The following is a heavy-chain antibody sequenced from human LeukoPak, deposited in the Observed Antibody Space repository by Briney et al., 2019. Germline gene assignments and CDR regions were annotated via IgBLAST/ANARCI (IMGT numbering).Heavy chain of an antibody. J-gene: IGHJ5*02. V-gene: IGHV3-30*03. Sequence: GRSLRLSCAASGLTFSAYGMHWVRQAPGKGLEWLAVTSYDGGNTYYTASVKGRFTISRDNAKNSLYLQMNSLRAEDTAVYYCARGPPLFAPWGQGTLVTVSS. CDR3: ARGPPLFAP. CDR1: GLTFSAYG. CDR2: TSYDGGNT.